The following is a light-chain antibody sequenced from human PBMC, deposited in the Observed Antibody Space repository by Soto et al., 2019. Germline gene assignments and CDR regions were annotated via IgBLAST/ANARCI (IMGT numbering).Light chain of an antibody. V-gene: IGKV1-39*01. Sequence: MQKGRAPSSLSSSVAVVVTIPCLASQSMSSYLNWDQQKPGKAPKLLIYAASSLQSGFPSRFSGSGSGTDFTLTISSLQPEDFATYSCQLSSSTLVTFGQGTRLEIK. CDR2: AAS. CDR3: QLSSSTLVT. CDR1: QSMSSY. J-gene: IGKJ5*01.